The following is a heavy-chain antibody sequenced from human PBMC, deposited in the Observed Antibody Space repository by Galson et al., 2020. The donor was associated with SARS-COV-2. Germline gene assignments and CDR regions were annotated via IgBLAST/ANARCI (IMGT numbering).Heavy chain of an antibody. D-gene: IGHD6-25*01. CDR2: IYYSGST. CDR3: ARDRLYYYYGMDV. CDR1: GGSISSGDYY. Sequence: SETLSLTCTVSGGSISSGDYYWSWIRQPPGKGLEWIGYIYYSGSTYYNPSLKSRVTISVDTSKNQFSLKLSSVTAADTAVYYCARDRLYYYYGMDVWGQGTTVTVSS. V-gene: IGHV4-30-4*01. J-gene: IGHJ6*02.